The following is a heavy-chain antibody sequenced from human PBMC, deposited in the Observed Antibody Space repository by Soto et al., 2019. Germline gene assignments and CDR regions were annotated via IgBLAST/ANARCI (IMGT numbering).Heavy chain of an antibody. J-gene: IGHJ5*02. CDR1: GFSFSTYA. Sequence: GGSLSLSCAASGFSFSTYAMSWVRQAPGKGLEWVSGISGNSGSTYYADSVKGRFTVSRDNSKNTVYLQMNSLRGDDTAVYYCAKVSVVVLAAGDWFDPWGQGTLVTVSS. D-gene: IGHD2-15*01. CDR3: AKVSVVVLAAGDWFDP. CDR2: ISGNSGST. V-gene: IGHV3-23*01.